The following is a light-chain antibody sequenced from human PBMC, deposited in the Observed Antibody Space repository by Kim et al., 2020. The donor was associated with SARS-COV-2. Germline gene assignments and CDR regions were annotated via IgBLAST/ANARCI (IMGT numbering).Light chain of an antibody. CDR1: QDIVKW. CDR2: AAS. Sequence: ASVGDRVTITCRASQDIVKWLAWYQEKPGEAPKRLIYAASNLQGGVPSRFSGSGSGTDFTLIISSLQPEDFATYYCQQAHSFPLTFGGGTKVDIK. J-gene: IGKJ4*01. CDR3: QQAHSFPLT. V-gene: IGKV1D-12*01.